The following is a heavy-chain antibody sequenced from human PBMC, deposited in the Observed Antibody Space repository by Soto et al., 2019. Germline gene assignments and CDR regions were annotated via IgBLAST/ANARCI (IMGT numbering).Heavy chain of an antibody. V-gene: IGHV3-74*01. CDR1: GFTFSSYY. D-gene: IGHD3-10*01. CDR3: AREGGGGFGDV. J-gene: IGHJ6*02. CDR2: ITSDGSST. Sequence: EVQLVESGGGLVQPGGSLRLSCAASGFTFSSYYMNWVRQAPGKGLVWVARITSDGSSTTYADSVKGRFTISRDNAKKTRYLQMNSLSAEDTAVYSCAREGGGGFGDVWGQGATVTVSS.